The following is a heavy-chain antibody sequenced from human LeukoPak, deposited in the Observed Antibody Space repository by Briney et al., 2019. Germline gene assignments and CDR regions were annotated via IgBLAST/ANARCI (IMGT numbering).Heavy chain of an antibody. D-gene: IGHD2-15*01. CDR2: IRSKAYGGTT. Sequence: GGSLRLSCAASAFTFSNYAMNWVRQAPGKGLEWVGFIRSKAYGGTTEYAASVKGRFTISRDDSKSIAYLQMNSLKTEDTAVYYCTRVVYYYYGMDVWGQGTTVTVSS. V-gene: IGHV3-49*04. CDR1: AFTFSNYA. J-gene: IGHJ6*02. CDR3: TRVVYYYYGMDV.